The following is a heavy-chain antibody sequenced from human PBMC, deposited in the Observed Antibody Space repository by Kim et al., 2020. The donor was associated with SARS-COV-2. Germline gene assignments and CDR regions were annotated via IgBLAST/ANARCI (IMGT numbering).Heavy chain of an antibody. CDR3: AEAADGSSWYRFYY. J-gene: IGHJ4*02. Sequence: AQSAKGRVTISRHNSKNPLYLKINSVRAEDTAVYFCAEAADGSSWYRFYYWGQGTLVTVSS. V-gene: IGHV3-23*01. D-gene: IGHD6-13*01.